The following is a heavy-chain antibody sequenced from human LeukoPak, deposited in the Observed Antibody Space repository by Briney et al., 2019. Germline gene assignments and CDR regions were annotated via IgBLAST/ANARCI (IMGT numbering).Heavy chain of an antibody. Sequence: GGSLRLSCAASGFTVSSNYMSWVRQAPGKGLEWISDISGSGGSTNYADSVRGRFTISRDNSKNTLYLQMNSLRAEDTAVYYCAKRLHTSSWYVVGLDYWGQGTLVTVSS. CDR3: AKRLHTSSWYVVGLDY. J-gene: IGHJ4*02. CDR2: ISGSGGST. D-gene: IGHD6-13*01. CDR1: GFTVSSNY. V-gene: IGHV3-23*01.